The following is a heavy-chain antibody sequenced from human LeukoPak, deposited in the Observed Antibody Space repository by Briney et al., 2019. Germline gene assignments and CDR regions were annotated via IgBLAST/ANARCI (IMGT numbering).Heavy chain of an antibody. V-gene: IGHV3-20*04. J-gene: IGHJ6*03. CDR3: ARGTKYYDYVWGSYRPYYYYYYMDV. CDR1: GFTLDDYG. CDR2: INWNGGST. D-gene: IGHD3-16*02. Sequence: GGSLRLSCAASGFTLDDYGMSWVRQAPGKGLEWVSGINWNGGSTGYADSVKGRFTISRDNAKNSLYLQMNSLRAEDTALYYCARGTKYYDYVWGSYRPYYYYYYMDVWGKGTTVTVSS.